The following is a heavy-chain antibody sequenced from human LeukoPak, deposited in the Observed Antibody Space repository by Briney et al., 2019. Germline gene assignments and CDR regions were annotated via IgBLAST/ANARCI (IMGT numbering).Heavy chain of an antibody. CDR3: AKGLSGNFDY. Sequence: PGGSLRLSCAVSGFTFSISAMSWVRQAPGKGLEWVSGISGSGGETYYAESVKGRFTISRDNSKNTLYMQMNSLRVKDTALYYCAKGLSGNFDYWGQGTLVTVSS. CDR2: ISGSGGET. V-gene: IGHV3-23*01. J-gene: IGHJ4*02. CDR1: GFTFSISA.